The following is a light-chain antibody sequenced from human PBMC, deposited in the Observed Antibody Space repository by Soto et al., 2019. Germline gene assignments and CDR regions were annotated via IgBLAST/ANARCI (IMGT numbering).Light chain of an antibody. CDR3: QQTDSFPYT. CDR2: AAS. Sequence: DVHMTQSPSSLSVSVGDRVTITCRASQGITSWLVWYQQKPGKAPKLLIYAASSLQSGVPSRFSGSGSGTDFSLTISSLQPEDFATYYCQQTDSFPYTLGRGTKVDI. V-gene: IGKV1-12*01. CDR1: QGITSW. J-gene: IGKJ2*01.